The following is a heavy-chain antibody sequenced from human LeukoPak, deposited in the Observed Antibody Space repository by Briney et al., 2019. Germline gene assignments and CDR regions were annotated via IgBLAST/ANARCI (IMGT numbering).Heavy chain of an antibody. CDR3: ARSFVSLVTGTTFYFDY. CDR2: IYYSGSS. D-gene: IGHD1-20*01. CDR1: GGSIGSSGYY. J-gene: IGHJ4*01. V-gene: IGHV4-39*07. Sequence: SETLSLTCSVSGGSIGSSGYYWGWIRQPPGKGLEWIGSIYYSGSSYYNPSLKSRVTISVDTSKNQFSLKLSSVTAADTAVYYCARSFVSLVTGTTFYFDYWGQGTLVTVSS.